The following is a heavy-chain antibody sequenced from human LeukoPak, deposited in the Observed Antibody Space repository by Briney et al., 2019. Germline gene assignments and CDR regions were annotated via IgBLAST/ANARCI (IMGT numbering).Heavy chain of an antibody. CDR3: ARATGSGPLYFDL. J-gene: IGHJ2*01. V-gene: IGHV4-59*01. Sequence: SETLSLTCTVSGGSISSYYWSWIRQPPGKGLEWIGYIYYSGSTNYNPSLKSRVTISVDTSKNQFSLKLSSVTAADTAVYYCARATGSGPLYFDLWGRGTLVTVSS. CDR2: IYYSGST. D-gene: IGHD6-25*01. CDR1: GGSISSYY.